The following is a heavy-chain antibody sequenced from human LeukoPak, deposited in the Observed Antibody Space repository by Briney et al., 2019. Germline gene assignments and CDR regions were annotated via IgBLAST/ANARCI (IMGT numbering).Heavy chain of an antibody. CDR2: MNPNSGNT. CDR3: TRGSGIVVAGWDWFDP. D-gene: IGHD6-19*01. V-gene: IGHV1-8*03. Sequence: ASVKVSCKAPGYSFTTYDINWVRQATGQGLEWMGWMNPNSGNTGYAQKFQGRVTITRNTSISTAYMELSSLRSEDTAVYYCTRGSGIVVAGWDWFDPWGQGTLVTVSS. J-gene: IGHJ5*02. CDR1: GYSFTTYD.